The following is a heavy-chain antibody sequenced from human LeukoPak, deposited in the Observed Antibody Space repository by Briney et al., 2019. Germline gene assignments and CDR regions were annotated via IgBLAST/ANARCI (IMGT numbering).Heavy chain of an antibody. V-gene: IGHV3-30*18. D-gene: IGHD1-26*01. CDR3: AKVGSGPGVGAVLD. CDR2: ISYDGSNK. CDR1: GFTFSSYG. J-gene: IGHJ4*02. Sequence: PGRSLRLSCAASGFTFSSYGMHWVRQAPGKGLEWVAVISYDGSNKYYADSVKGRFTISRDNSKNALYLQMNSLRAEDTAVYYCAKVGSGPGVGAVLDWGQGTLVTVSS.